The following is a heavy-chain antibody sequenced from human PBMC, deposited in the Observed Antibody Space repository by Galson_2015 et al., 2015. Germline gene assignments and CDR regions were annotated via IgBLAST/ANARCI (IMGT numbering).Heavy chain of an antibody. D-gene: IGHD4-11*01. CDR1: GGSISNSY. CDR3: ARQDFNNYYAFDI. V-gene: IGHV4-59*01. Sequence: ETLSLTCTVSGGSISNSYWSWIRQPPGKGLEWIGYISYSGTTNYNPSLNSRVTISVDTSKNQFSLWLSSVTAADTAVYYCARQDFNNYYAFDIWGQGTMVTVSS. J-gene: IGHJ3*02. CDR2: ISYSGTT.